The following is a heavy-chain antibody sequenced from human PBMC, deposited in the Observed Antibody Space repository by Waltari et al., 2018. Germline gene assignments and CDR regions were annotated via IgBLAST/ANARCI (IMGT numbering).Heavy chain of an antibody. CDR2: INHSGST. J-gene: IGHJ4*02. V-gene: IGHV4-34*01. CDR1: GGSFSGYY. Sequence: QVQLQQWGAGLLKPSETLSLTCAVYGGSFSGYYWSWIRQPPGKGLEWIGEINHSGSTNYNSSLKSRVTISVDTSKNQFSLKLSSVTAADTAVYYCARHPSGYSSSWYTFDYWGQGTLVTVSS. CDR3: ARHPSGYSSSWYTFDY. D-gene: IGHD6-13*01.